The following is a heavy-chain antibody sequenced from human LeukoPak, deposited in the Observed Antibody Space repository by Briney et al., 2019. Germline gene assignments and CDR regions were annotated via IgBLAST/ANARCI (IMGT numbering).Heavy chain of an antibody. Sequence: PSETLSLTCAVYGGSFSGYYWSWLRQSPGKGLEWMGEINHSGSTNYNPSLTSRVTISVDTSKNQFSLKLTSVTAADTAVYYCARPLGQGNEYGMDVWGQGTTVTVSS. V-gene: IGHV4-34*01. D-gene: IGHD1-1*01. CDR3: ARPLGQGNEYGMDV. CDR1: GGSFSGYY. CDR2: INHSGST. J-gene: IGHJ6*02.